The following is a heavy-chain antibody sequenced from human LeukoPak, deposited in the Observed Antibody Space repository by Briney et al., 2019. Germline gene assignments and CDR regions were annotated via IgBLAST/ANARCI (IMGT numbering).Heavy chain of an antibody. CDR2: ISSSSSYI. CDR3: AREIFGSYYMDV. D-gene: IGHD3-10*01. J-gene: IGHJ6*03. Sequence: GGSLRLSCAASGFTFSSYSMNSVRQAPGKGLEWVSSISSSSSYIYYADSVKGRFTISRDNGKNSVYLQMNSLRAEDTAVYYCAREIFGSYYMDVWGKGTTVTVSS. V-gene: IGHV3-21*01. CDR1: GFTFSSYS.